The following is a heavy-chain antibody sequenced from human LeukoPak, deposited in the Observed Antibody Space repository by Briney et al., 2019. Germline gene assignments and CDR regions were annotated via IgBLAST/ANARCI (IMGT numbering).Heavy chain of an antibody. CDR2: INPNSGGT. CDR3: ARGQPYYYDTSGYYYGD. J-gene: IGHJ4*02. V-gene: IGHV1-2*02. Sequence: GASVKVSCKASGYTFTGYYMHWVRQAPGQGLEWMGWINPNSGGTKYAQKFQGRVTMTRDTSISTAYMDLSRLRSDDTAVYYCARGQPYYYDTSGYYYGDWGQGTLVTVSS. D-gene: IGHD3-22*01. CDR1: GYTFTGYY.